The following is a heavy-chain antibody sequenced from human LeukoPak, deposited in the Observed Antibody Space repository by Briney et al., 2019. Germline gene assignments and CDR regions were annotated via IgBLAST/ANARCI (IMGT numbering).Heavy chain of an antibody. D-gene: IGHD3-16*01. J-gene: IGHJ4*02. CDR1: GFTFSSYA. V-gene: IGHV3-23*01. CDR3: AKGYYDYVWGSYYFDY. Sequence: GGSLRLSCAASGFTFSSYAMSWVRQAPGKGLEWVSAISGSGGSTYYADSVRGRFTISRDNSRDTLYLQMNSLRAGDTAVYYCAKGYYDYVWGSYYFDYWGQGTLVTVSS. CDR2: ISGSGGST.